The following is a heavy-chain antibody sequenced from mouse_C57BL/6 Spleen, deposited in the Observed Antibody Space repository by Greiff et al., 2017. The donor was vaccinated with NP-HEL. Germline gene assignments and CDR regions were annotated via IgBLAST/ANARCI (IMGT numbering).Heavy chain of an antibody. Sequence: QVQLQQSGAELVKPGASVTMSCKASGYTFTSFWITWVKQRPGQGLEWIGDIYPGSGSTNYNEKFKSKATLTVDTSSSTAYMQLSSLTSEDSAVYYCARRGIYYGSYYAMDYWGQGTSVTVSS. J-gene: IGHJ4*01. D-gene: IGHD1-1*01. CDR1: GYTFTSFW. V-gene: IGHV1-55*01. CDR2: IYPGSGST. CDR3: ARRGIYYGSYYAMDY.